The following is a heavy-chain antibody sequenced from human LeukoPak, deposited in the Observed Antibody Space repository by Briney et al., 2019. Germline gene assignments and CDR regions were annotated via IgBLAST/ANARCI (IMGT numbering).Heavy chain of an antibody. J-gene: IGHJ2*01. V-gene: IGHV1-69*13. D-gene: IGHD1-26*01. CDR1: GGTFSSYA. CDR3: ARDLVVGDYFDL. CDR2: IIPIFGTA. Sequence: ASVKVSCKASGGTFSSYAISWVRQAPGQGLEWMGGIIPIFGTANYAQKFQGRVTITADESTSTAYMELSSLGSEDTAVYYCARDLVVGDYFDLWGRGTLVTVSS.